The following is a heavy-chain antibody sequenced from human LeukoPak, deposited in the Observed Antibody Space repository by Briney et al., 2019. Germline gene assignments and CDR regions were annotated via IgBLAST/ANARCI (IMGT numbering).Heavy chain of an antibody. V-gene: IGHV1-2*02. CDR1: GYTFTGYY. Sequence: GASVKVSCEASGYTFTGYYMHWVRQAPGQGLEWMGWINPNSGGTNYAQKFQGRVTMTRDTSISTAYMELSRLRSDDTAVYYCAMYYDILTGYFPNYWGQETLVTVSS. CDR3: AMYYDILTGYFPNY. CDR2: INPNSGGT. J-gene: IGHJ4*02. D-gene: IGHD3-9*01.